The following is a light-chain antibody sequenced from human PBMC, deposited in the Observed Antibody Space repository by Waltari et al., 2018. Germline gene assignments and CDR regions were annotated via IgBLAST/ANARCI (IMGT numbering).Light chain of an antibody. CDR1: QSVSRY. CDR3: QQRSNWPRT. CDR2: DAS. J-gene: IGKJ1*01. Sequence: SCRARQSVSRYLAWYQQKPGQAPRLLIYDASSRATGIPARFSGSGSGTDFTLTISSLEPEDFAVYYCQQRSNWPRTFGQGTKVEI. V-gene: IGKV3-11*01.